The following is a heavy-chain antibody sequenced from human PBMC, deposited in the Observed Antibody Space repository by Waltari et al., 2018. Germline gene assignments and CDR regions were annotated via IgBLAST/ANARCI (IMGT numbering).Heavy chain of an antibody. J-gene: IGHJ2*01. Sequence: LQLQESGQGLVKPSETLSLTCTVSGDSISSSSYYWGWIRQPPGKGPEGIASVYYSVSTYYNPSLKVRVSMSVDTSTNQFSLKLSSVTAGDTAVYYCARTVAGFIGSEYFDLWGRGTLVTVSS. CDR3: ARTVAGFIGSEYFDL. D-gene: IGHD6-19*01. CDR2: VYYSVST. CDR1: GDSISSSSYY. V-gene: IGHV4-39*01.